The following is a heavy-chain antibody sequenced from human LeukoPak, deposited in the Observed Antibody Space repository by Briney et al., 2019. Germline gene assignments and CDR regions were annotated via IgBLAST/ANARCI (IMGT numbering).Heavy chain of an antibody. CDR1: GEAFSGDY. CDR3: ARQTYYASGSYYFLDY. D-gene: IGHD3-10*01. V-gene: IGHV4-59*01. J-gene: IGHJ4*02. Sequence: PSETLSLTCAVYGEAFSGDYWSWIRQPPEKGLEWIGYIYYSGSTNYNPSLKSRVTMSVDTSKNQFSLKLSSVTAADTAVYYCARQTYYASGSYYFLDYWGQGTLVTVSS. CDR2: IYYSGST.